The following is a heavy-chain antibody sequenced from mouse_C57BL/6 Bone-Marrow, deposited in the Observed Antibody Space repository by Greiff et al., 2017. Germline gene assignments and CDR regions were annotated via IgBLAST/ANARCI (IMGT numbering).Heavy chain of an antibody. D-gene: IGHD2-5*01. V-gene: IGHV5-4*01. J-gene: IGHJ3*01. CDR3: ARDPHYSNYEGFAY. CDR2: ISDGGSYT. Sequence: DVMLVESGGGLVKPGGSLKLSCAASGFTFSSYAMSWVRQTPEKRLEWVATISDGGSYTYYPDNVKGRFTISRDNAKNNLYLQMSHLKSEDTAMYYCARDPHYSNYEGFAYWGQGTLVTVSA. CDR1: GFTFSSYA.